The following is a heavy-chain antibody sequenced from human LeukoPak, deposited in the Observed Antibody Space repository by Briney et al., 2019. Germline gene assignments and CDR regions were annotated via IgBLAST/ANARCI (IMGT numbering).Heavy chain of an antibody. V-gene: IGHV4-34*01. Sequence: PETLSLTCAVYGGSFSGYYWSWIRQPPGKGLEWIGEINHSGSTNYNPSIKSRVTISVATSKNHFSLKLSSVTADDTAVYYCARMSGYGSGWFRGPWGQGTLVTVS. CDR2: INHSGST. CDR3: ARMSGYGSGWFRGP. CDR1: GGSFSGYY. D-gene: IGHD6-19*01. J-gene: IGHJ5*02.